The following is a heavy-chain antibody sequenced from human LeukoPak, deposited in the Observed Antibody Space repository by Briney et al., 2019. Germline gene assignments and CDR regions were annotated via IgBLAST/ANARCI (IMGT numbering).Heavy chain of an antibody. CDR2: ISSDGSST. D-gene: IGHD4-17*01. Sequence: PGGSLRLSCAASGFSFSSYWMHWVRQAPGKGLVWVSRISSDGSSTTYADSVKGRFTISRDNAKNSLYLQMNSLRAEDTAVYYCARVVATVTPVWGQGTLVTVSS. CDR3: ARVVATVTPV. J-gene: IGHJ4*02. V-gene: IGHV3-74*01. CDR1: GFSFSSYW.